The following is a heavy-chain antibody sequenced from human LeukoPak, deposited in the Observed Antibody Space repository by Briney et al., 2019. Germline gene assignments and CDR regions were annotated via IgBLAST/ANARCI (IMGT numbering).Heavy chain of an antibody. Sequence: ASVKVSCKASGYTFTGYYMHWVRQAPGQGLEWMEWINPNSGGTNYAQRFQGRVTMTRDTSISTAYMELSRLRSDDTAVYYCARDGRDGYNFNYWGQGTLVTVSS. V-gene: IGHV1-2*02. CDR1: GYTFTGYY. J-gene: IGHJ4*02. CDR2: INPNSGGT. D-gene: IGHD5-24*01. CDR3: ARDGRDGYNFNY.